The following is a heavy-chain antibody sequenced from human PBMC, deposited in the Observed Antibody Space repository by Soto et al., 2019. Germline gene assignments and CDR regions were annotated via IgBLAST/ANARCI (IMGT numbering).Heavy chain of an antibody. V-gene: IGHV4-30-2*01. CDR1: GGSISSGGYS. J-gene: IGHJ4*02. D-gene: IGHD3-10*01. CDR2: IYHSGST. CDR3: SSNLLYYGSGSRFDY. Sequence: SETLSLTCAVSGGSISSGGYSWSWIRQPPGKGLEWIGYIYHSGSTYYNPSLKSRVTISVDRSKNQFSLNLSSVTAADTAVYYCSSNLLYYGSGSRFDYWGQGTLVTVSS.